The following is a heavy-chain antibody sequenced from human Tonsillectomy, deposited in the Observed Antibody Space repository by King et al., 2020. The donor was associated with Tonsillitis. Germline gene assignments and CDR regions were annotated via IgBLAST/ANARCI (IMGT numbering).Heavy chain of an antibody. Sequence: QLVQSGAEVKKPGESLKISCKGSGYSFTSYWIGWVRQMPGKGLEWMGIIYPADSDTRYSPSFQGQVTISADKSISTAYLQWSSPKASDTAMYYCARLPNYYDSSDLRGDAFDIGGQGKMVTVSS. CDR2: IYPADSDT. J-gene: IGHJ3*02. V-gene: IGHV5-51*01. CDR1: GYSFTSYW. CDR3: ARLPNYYDSSDLRGDAFDI. D-gene: IGHD3-22*01.